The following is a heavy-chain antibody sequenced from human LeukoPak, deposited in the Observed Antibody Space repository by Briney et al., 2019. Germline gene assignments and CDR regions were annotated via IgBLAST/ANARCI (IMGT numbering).Heavy chain of an antibody. Sequence: GGSLRLSCAASGFSFSSYGMHWVRQAPGKGLEWVAVIWYDGSKKYYADSVKGRFIISRDNSRNTLYLQMNSLRAEDTAVYYCAKLWHYYDSSVSYWGQGTLVTVSS. V-gene: IGHV3-33*06. CDR3: AKLWHYYDSSVSY. CDR2: IWYDGSKK. D-gene: IGHD3-22*01. J-gene: IGHJ4*02. CDR1: GFSFSSYG.